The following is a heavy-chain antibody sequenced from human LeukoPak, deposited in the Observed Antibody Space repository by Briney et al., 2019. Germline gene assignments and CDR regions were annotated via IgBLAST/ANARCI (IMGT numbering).Heavy chain of an antibody. J-gene: IGHJ4*02. CDR2: IRYDGSNK. V-gene: IGHV3-30*02. CDR3: ARDKARGSLLGPRTAAPGTFDY. D-gene: IGHD6-13*01. CDR1: GFTFSNYW. Sequence: GGSLRLSCAASGFTFSNYWMTWVRQAPGKGLEWVAFIRYDGSNKYYVDSVRGRFTISRDNSKNTLYLQMNSLRNEDTAVYFCARDKARGSLLGPRTAAPGTFDYWGQGTLVTVSS.